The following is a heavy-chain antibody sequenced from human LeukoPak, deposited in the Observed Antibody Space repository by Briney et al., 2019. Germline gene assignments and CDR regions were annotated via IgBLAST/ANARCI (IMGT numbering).Heavy chain of an antibody. J-gene: IGHJ5*02. D-gene: IGHD6-6*01. Sequence: SETLSLTCTVSGYSISSGYYWGWIRRPPGKGLGWIGSIYHSGSTYYNPSLKSRVTISVDTSKNQFSLKLSSVTAADTAVYYCARGCIGARPVEVGWYNWFDPWGQGTLVTVSS. CDR1: GYSISSGYY. CDR2: IYHSGST. V-gene: IGHV4-38-2*02. CDR3: ARGCIGARPVEVGWYNWFDP.